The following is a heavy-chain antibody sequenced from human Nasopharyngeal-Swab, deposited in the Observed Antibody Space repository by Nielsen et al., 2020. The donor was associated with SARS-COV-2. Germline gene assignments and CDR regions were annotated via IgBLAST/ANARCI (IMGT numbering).Heavy chain of an antibody. D-gene: IGHD3-3*01. CDR1: GFTFSSYW. CDR2: INSDGSST. J-gene: IGHJ4*02. Sequence: GGSLRLSCAASGFTFSSYWMHLVRQAPGKGLGWVSRINSDGSSTSYADSVKGRFTISRDNAKNTLYLQMNSLRAEDTAVYYCARDGKALYYDFPESPLDYWGQGTLVTVSS. CDR3: ARDGKALYYDFPESPLDY. V-gene: IGHV3-74*01.